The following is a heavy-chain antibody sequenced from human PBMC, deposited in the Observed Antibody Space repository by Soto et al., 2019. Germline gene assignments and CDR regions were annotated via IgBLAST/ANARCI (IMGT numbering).Heavy chain of an antibody. Sequence: PVGSLRLSCAASGFTVSSNYMSWVRQAPGKGLEWVSVIYSGGSTYYADSVKGRFTISRDNSKNTLYLQMNSLRAEDTAVYYCARDSVRYSSGWNFDYWGQGTLVPVSS. CDR2: IYSGGST. V-gene: IGHV3-66*01. D-gene: IGHD6-19*01. CDR1: GFTVSSNY. J-gene: IGHJ4*02. CDR3: ARDSVRYSSGWNFDY.